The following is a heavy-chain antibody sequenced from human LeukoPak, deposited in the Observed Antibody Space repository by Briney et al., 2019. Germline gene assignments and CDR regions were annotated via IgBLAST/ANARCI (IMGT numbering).Heavy chain of an antibody. V-gene: IGHV3-30*18. D-gene: IGHD3-10*01. J-gene: IGHJ4*02. CDR2: ISYDGSNK. CDR3: AKDAQGFGGGFDY. CDR1: GFTFSSYG. Sequence: GGSLRLSCAAYGFTFSSYGMHWVRQAPGKGLEWVAVISYDGSNKYYADSVKGQFTISRDNSKNTLYLQMNSLRAEDTAVYYCAKDAQGFGGGFDYWGQGTLVTVSS.